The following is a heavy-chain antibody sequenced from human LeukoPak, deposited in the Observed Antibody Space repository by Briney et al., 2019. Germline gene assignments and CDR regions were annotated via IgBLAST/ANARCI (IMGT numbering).Heavy chain of an antibody. D-gene: IGHD3-10*01. CDR2: FYTTGST. CDR1: GGSISSGAYY. J-gene: IGHJ4*02. CDR3: ARVVRAASDY. Sequence: SETLSLTCTVSGGSISSGAYYWSWIRQPAGKGLESIGRFYTTGSTNYNPSLKSRVTISVDTARNQFSLKLSSVTAADTAVYYCARVVRAASDYWGQGTLVTVSS. V-gene: IGHV4-61*02.